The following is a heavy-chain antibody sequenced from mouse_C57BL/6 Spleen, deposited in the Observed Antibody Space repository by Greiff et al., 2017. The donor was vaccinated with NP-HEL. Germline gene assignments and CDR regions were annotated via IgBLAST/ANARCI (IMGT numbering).Heavy chain of an antibody. Sequence: QVQLQQPGAELVMPGASVKLSCKASGYTFTSYWMHWVKQRPGQGLEWIGEIDPSDSYTNYNQKFKGKSTLTVDKSSSTAYMQLSSLTSEDSAVYYCARRGLSQGSFDYWGQGTTLTVSS. V-gene: IGHV1-69*01. CDR3: ARRGLSQGSFDY. J-gene: IGHJ2*01. D-gene: IGHD2-3*01. CDR2: IDPSDSYT. CDR1: GYTFTSYW.